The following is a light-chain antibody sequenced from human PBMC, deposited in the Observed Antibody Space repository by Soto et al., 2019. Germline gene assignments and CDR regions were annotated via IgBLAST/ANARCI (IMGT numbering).Light chain of an antibody. CDR3: SSYTSSSTLSV. Sequence: QSALTQPASVSGSPGQSITISCTGTSSDVGGYNYVSWYQQHPGKAPKVMIYDVSNRPSGVSNRFSGSKSGTTASLTISGLQAEDEADYYCSSYTSSSTLSVFGTGTKLTVL. CDR2: DVS. CDR1: SSDVGGYNY. J-gene: IGLJ1*01. V-gene: IGLV2-14*01.